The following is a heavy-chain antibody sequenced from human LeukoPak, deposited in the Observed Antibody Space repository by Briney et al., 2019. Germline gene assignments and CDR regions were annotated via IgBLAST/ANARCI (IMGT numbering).Heavy chain of an antibody. Sequence: GRSLRLSCAASGFTFSKYAMHWVRQAPGKGLEWVAVISFDGSNKYYADSVKGRFTISRDNSKNTLYVQMNSLRAEDTAVYYCARRYCSGGSCYAGGMDVWGQGTTVTVSS. D-gene: IGHD2-15*01. CDR3: ARRYCSGGSCYAGGMDV. CDR1: GFTFSKYA. V-gene: IGHV3-30*04. J-gene: IGHJ6*02. CDR2: ISFDGSNK.